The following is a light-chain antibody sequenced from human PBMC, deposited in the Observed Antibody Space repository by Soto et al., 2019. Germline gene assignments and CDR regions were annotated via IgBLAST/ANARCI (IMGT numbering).Light chain of an antibody. CDR1: QSVGGY. CDR3: LQYNNWVPT. Sequence: EVVMTQSPATLSVSPGERATLSCRASQSVGGYLAWYQQKPGQAPRLLIYDTSTRATGIPARFSGSGSDTEVTLTISSLQSEDFAVYYCLQYNNWVPTFGQGTKVEI. J-gene: IGKJ1*01. V-gene: IGKV3-15*01. CDR2: DTS.